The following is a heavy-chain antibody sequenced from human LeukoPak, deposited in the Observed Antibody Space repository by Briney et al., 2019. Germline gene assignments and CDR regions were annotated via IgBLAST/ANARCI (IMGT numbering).Heavy chain of an antibody. V-gene: IGHV3-23*01. D-gene: IGHD2-15*01. Sequence: GGSLRLSCAAYGSTFSTYAMSWVPQAPGKGLEGVSGISGSGGNTYYADSVKGRFTIPRDNSKNTLYLQMNSLRSEDTAVYYCAKSPDYCRGGTCFDYWGQGTLLTVSS. J-gene: IGHJ4*02. CDR3: AKSPDYCRGGTCFDY. CDR2: ISGSGGNT. CDR1: GSTFSTYA.